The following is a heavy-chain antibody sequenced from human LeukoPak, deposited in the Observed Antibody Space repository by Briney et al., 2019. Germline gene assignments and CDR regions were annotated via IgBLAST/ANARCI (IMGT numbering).Heavy chain of an antibody. CDR2: ISAYNGNT. J-gene: IGHJ3*02. Sequence: ASVKVSCKASGYTFTSYGISWVRQAPGQGLEWMGWISAYNGNTNYAQKLQGRVTVTTDTSTSTAYMELRSLRSDDTAVYYCARVSYYYGSGSYYEAFDIWGQGTMVTVSS. CDR1: GYTFTSYG. D-gene: IGHD3-10*01. V-gene: IGHV1-18*01. CDR3: ARVSYYYGSGSYYEAFDI.